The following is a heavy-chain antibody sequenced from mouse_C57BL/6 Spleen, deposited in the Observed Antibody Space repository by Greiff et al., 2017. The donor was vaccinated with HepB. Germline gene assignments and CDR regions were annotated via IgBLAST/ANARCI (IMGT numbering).Heavy chain of an antibody. D-gene: IGHD1-1*01. Sequence: EVQLQQSGAELVRPGASVKLSCTASGFNIKDDHMHWVKQRPEQGLEWIGWIDPENGDTEYASKFQGKATITADTSSNTAYLQLSSLTSEDTAVYYCTTPIFTTVVARYFDVWGTGTTVTVSS. CDR3: TTPIFTTVVARYFDV. V-gene: IGHV14-4*01. CDR2: IDPENGDT. J-gene: IGHJ1*03. CDR1: GFNIKDDH.